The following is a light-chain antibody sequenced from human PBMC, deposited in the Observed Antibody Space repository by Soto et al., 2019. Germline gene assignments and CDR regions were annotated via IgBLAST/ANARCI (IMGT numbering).Light chain of an antibody. J-gene: IGLJ2*01. V-gene: IGLV2-14*01. Sequence: QSASVSGSPGQSITISCTGTSSDVGGYNFVSWYQQYPGKAPKLIIYEVDSRPSGVSNRFSGSKSGNTASLTISGLQAEDEADYYCSSYTSSSTLVVFGGGTKLTVL. CDR3: SSYTSSSTLVV. CDR2: EVD. CDR1: SSDVGGYNF.